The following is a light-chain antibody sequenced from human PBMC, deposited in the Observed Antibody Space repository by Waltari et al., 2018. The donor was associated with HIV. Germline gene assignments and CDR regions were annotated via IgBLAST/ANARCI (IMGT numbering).Light chain of an antibody. Sequence: SYVLTQPPSVSVAPGQTASITCGGNKIGSKSVHWYQQKPGQAPVLVVHDDSDRPSGIPGRFSGSNAGNTATLTISRVEAGDEADYYCQVWDGSTDHPYVLFGGGTKLTVL. V-gene: IGLV3-21*02. CDR2: DDS. CDR1: KIGSKS. CDR3: QVWDGSTDHPYVL. J-gene: IGLJ2*01.